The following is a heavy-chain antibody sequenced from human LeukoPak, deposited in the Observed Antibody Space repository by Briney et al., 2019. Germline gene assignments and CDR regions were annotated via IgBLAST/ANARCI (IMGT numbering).Heavy chain of an antibody. J-gene: IGHJ4*02. D-gene: IGHD2-15*01. CDR2: ISSSSSYI. V-gene: IGHV3-21*01. Sequence: PGGSLRLSCAASGLTFSSYSMNWVRQAPGKGLEWVSSISSSSSYIYYADSVKGRFTISRDNAKNSLYLQMNSLRAEDTAVYYCARSTSGGSFPFDYWGQGTLVTVSS. CDR3: ARSTSGGSFPFDY. CDR1: GLTFSSYS.